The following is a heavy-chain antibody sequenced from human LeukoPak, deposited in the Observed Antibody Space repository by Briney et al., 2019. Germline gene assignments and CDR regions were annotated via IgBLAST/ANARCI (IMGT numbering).Heavy chain of an antibody. CDR2: INPNSGGT. J-gene: IGHJ3*02. CDR3: ARGGKMMITMVRGVLASRDAFDI. V-gene: IGHV1-2*02. D-gene: IGHD3-10*01. CDR1: GYTFTVYY. Sequence: GASVTVSCKASGYTFTVYYMHWLRQAPGQGLDWMGWINPNSGGTNYAQKFQGRVTMTRDTYIRTAYMELSRLRSDDTAVYYCARGGKMMITMVRGVLASRDAFDIWGQGTMVTVSS.